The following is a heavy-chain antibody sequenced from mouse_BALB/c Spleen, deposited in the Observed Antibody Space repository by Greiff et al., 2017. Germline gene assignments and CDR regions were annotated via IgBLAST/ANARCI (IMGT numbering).Heavy chain of an antibody. Sequence: VQLQQSGPELVKPGASVKMSCKASGYTFTDYYMDWVKQSHGESFEWIGRVNPYNGGTSYNQKFKGKATLTVDKSSSTAYMELNSLTSEDSAVYYCARSGITTVVATGDYFDYWGQGTTLTVSS. D-gene: IGHD1-1*01. CDR1: GYTFTDYY. CDR2: VNPYNGGT. V-gene: IGHV1-19*01. J-gene: IGHJ2*01. CDR3: ARSGITTVVATGDYFDY.